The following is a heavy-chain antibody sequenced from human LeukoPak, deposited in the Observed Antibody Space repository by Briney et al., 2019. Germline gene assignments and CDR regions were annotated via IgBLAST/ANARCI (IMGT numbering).Heavy chain of an antibody. V-gene: IGHV3-48*01. CDR3: ARDKPASDAFDI. CDR2: ISSSSSTI. J-gene: IGHJ3*02. CDR1: GFIFSTYS. Sequence: PGGSLRLSCAASGFIFSTYSMNWVRQAPGKGLEWVSYISSSSSTIYYADSVKGRFTISRDNAENSLYLQMNSLRAEDTAVYYCARDKPASDAFDIWGQGTMVTVSS. D-gene: IGHD2-2*01.